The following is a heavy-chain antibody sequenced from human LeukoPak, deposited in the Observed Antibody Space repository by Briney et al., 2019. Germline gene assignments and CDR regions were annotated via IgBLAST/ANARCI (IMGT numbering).Heavy chain of an antibody. D-gene: IGHD4-17*01. CDR3: ARGGGDYELDY. Sequence: EASVKVSCKVSGYTLTELSMHWVRQAPGQGLEWMGWMNPNSGNTGYAQKFQGRVTITRNTSISTAYMELSSLRSEDTAVYYCARGGGDYELDYWGQGTLVTVSS. J-gene: IGHJ4*02. CDR1: GYTLTELS. V-gene: IGHV1-8*03. CDR2: MNPNSGNT.